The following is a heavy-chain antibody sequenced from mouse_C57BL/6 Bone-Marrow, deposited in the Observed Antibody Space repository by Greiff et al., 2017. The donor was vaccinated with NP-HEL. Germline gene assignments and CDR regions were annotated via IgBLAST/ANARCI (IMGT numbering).Heavy chain of an antibody. CDR2: IDPSDSYT. CDR3: ARIYDGYYGFDY. Sequence: VQLQQPGAELVMPGASVKLSCKASGYTFTSYWMHWVKQRPGQGLEWIGEIDPSDSYTNYNQKFKGKSTSTVDKSSSTAYMQLSSLTSEDSAVYYCARIYDGYYGFDYWGQGTTLTVSS. V-gene: IGHV1-69*01. J-gene: IGHJ2*01. CDR1: GYTFTSYW. D-gene: IGHD2-3*01.